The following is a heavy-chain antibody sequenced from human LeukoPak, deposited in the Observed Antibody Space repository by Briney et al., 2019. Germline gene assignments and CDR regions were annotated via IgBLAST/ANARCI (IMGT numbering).Heavy chain of an antibody. CDR1: GGTFSSYA. V-gene: IGHV1-69*05. CDR2: IIPIFGTA. D-gene: IGHD6-19*01. Sequence: ASVKVSCKASGGTFSSYAISWVRQAPGQGLEWMGGIIPIFGTANYAQKFQGRVTITTDESTSTAYMELSSLRSEDTAVYYCARDARSIAVADPFDYWGQGTLVTVSS. J-gene: IGHJ4*02. CDR3: ARDARSIAVADPFDY.